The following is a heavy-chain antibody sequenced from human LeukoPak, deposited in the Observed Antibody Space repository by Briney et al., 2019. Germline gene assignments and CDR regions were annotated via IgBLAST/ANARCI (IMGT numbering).Heavy chain of an antibody. J-gene: IGHJ4*02. CDR1: GFSFSSNA. CDR2: INQDGSVK. CDR3: ATSRDSSGVD. Sequence: GGSLRLSCAASGFSFSSNAMSWVRQAPGKGLEWVGNINQDGSVKFYVDSVKGRFTISRDNAKSSLYLQMNSLRAEDTAVYYCATSRDSSGVDWGQGNLVTVSS. V-gene: IGHV3-7*01. D-gene: IGHD3-22*01.